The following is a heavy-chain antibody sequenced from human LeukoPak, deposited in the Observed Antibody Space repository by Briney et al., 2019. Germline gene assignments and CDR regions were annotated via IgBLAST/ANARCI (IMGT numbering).Heavy chain of an antibody. CDR3: ARGGINVGGSDI. J-gene: IGHJ3*02. Sequence: SETLSLTCAVYGGSFSGYYWSWIRQPPGKGLERIGEINQSGSTNYNPSLKSRVTISEDTSKNQFSLKVTSVTAADTAVYYCARGGINVGGSDIWGQGTVVTVSS. V-gene: IGHV4-34*01. CDR2: INQSGST. D-gene: IGHD4-23*01. CDR1: GGSFSGYY.